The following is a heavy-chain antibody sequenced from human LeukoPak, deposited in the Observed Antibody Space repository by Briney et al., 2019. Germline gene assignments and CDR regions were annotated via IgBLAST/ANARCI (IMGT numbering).Heavy chain of an antibody. D-gene: IGHD3-10*01. Sequence: GGSLRLSCAASGFTVSSNYMSWIRQAPGKGLEWVSYISSSGSTIYYADSVKGRFTISRDNAKNSLYLQMNSLRAEDTAVYYCARDPRITMVRGPYYYYYYYMDVWGKGTTVTISS. CDR1: GFTVSSNY. CDR2: ISSSGSTI. V-gene: IGHV3-11*01. CDR3: ARDPRITMVRGPYYYYYYYMDV. J-gene: IGHJ6*03.